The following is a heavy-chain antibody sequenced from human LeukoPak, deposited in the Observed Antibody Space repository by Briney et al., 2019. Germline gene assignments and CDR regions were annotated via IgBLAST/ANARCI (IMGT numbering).Heavy chain of an antibody. J-gene: IGHJ3*02. CDR1: GFTFSDYY. CDR3: ARELSSDFWSGYTPFDI. V-gene: IGHV3-11*04. D-gene: IGHD3-3*01. Sequence: GGSLRLSCAASGFTFSDYYMSWIRQAPGKGLEWVSYISSSGSTIYYADSVKGRFTISRDNAKNSLYLQMNSLRAEDTAVYYCARELSSDFWSGYTPFDIWGQGTMVTVSS. CDR2: ISSSGSTI.